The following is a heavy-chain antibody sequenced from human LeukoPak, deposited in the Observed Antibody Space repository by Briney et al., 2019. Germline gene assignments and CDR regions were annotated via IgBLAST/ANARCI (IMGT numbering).Heavy chain of an antibody. J-gene: IGHJ6*03. Sequence: GGSLRLSCAASGFTFSSYEMNWVRQAPGKGLEWVSYISSSGITIYYADSVKGRFTISRDNAKKSLYLQMNSLRAEDTAVYYCARVDGDYDYYYYMDVWGKGTTVTVSS. CDR1: GFTFSSYE. D-gene: IGHD4-17*01. V-gene: IGHV3-48*03. CDR2: ISSSGITI. CDR3: ARVDGDYDYYYYMDV.